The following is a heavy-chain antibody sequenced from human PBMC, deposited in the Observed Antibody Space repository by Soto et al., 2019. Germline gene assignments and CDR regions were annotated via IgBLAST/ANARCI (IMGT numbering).Heavy chain of an antibody. CDR3: AREDSSGYGGGHFDY. D-gene: IGHD5-12*01. V-gene: IGHV3-48*01. CDR1: GFTFSSYS. J-gene: IGHJ4*02. CDR2: ISSSSSTI. Sequence: GGSLRLSCAASGFTFSSYSMNWVRQAPGKGLEWVSYISSSSSTIYYADSVKGRFTISRDNAKNSLYLQMNSLRAEDTAVYYCAREDSSGYGGGHFDYWGQGTLVTVSS.